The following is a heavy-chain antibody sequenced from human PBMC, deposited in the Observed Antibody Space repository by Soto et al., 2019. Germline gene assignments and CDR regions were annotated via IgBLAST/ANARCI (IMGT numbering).Heavy chain of an antibody. J-gene: IGHJ5*02. CDR1: GDSISSSSQY. V-gene: IGHV4-39*01. D-gene: IGHD2-21*01. Sequence: DTLSLTCSVSGDSISSSSQYWGWIRQPPGKGLEWIGSIHYSGTSYYNPSLKSRVTIFVDTSKNQLSLKLSSVTAADTAVYYCARHWIAGSSIPWGQGTLVTVSS. CDR2: IHYSGTS. CDR3: ARHWIAGSSIP.